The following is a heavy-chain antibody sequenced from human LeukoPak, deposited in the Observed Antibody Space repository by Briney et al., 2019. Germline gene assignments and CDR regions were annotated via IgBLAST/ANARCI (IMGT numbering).Heavy chain of an antibody. D-gene: IGHD3-22*01. CDR3: AKSQYYYDSSGYYAAPFDY. V-gene: IGHV3-9*01. Sequence: GGSLRLSCAASGFTFDDYAMHWVRQAPGKGLEWVSGISWNSGSIGYADSVKGRSTISRDNAKNSLYLQMNSLRAEDTALYYCAKSQYYYDSSGYYAAPFDYWGQGTLVTVSS. J-gene: IGHJ4*02. CDR2: ISWNSGSI. CDR1: GFTFDDYA.